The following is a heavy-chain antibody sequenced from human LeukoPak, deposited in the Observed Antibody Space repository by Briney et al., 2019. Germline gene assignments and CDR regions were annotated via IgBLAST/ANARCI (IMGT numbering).Heavy chain of an antibody. CDR1: GGSISSGGYS. J-gene: IGHJ4*02. V-gene: IGHV4-30-2*01. Sequence: ASETLSLTCAVSGGSISSGGYSWSWIRQPPGKGLEWIGYIYHSGSTYYYPSLKSRVTISVDRSKNQFSLKLSSVTAADTAVYYCARVYYDSSGYYYFDYWGQGTLVTVSS. CDR2: IYHSGST. CDR3: ARVYYDSSGYYYFDY. D-gene: IGHD3-22*01.